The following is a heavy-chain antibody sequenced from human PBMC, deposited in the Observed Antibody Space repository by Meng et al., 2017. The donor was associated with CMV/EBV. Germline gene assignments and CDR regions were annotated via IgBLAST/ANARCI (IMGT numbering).Heavy chain of an antibody. D-gene: IGHD2-2*01. Sequence: GESLKISRAASGFTFSSYGMHWVRQAPGKGLEWVAFIRYDGSNKYYADSVKGRFTISRDNSKNTLYLQMNSLRAEDTAVYYCAKHHGYCSSTSCRSFDYWGQGTLVTVSS. CDR1: GFTFSSYG. V-gene: IGHV3-30*02. CDR2: IRYDGSNK. J-gene: IGHJ4*02. CDR3: AKHHGYCSSTSCRSFDY.